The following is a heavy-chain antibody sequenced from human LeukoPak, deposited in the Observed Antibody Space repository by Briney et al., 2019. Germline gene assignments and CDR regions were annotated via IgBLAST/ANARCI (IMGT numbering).Heavy chain of an antibody. CDR2: ISSSSSYI. J-gene: IGHJ3*02. CDR1: GFTFSSYS. Sequence: PGGSLRLSCAASGFTFSSYSMNWVRQAPGKGLEWVSSISSSSSYIYYADSVKGRFTISRDNARNSLYLQMNNLRVEDTAVYYCARGYTYYGYVFDIWGQGTMVTVSS. V-gene: IGHV3-21*04. D-gene: IGHD3-10*01. CDR3: ARGYTYYGYVFDI.